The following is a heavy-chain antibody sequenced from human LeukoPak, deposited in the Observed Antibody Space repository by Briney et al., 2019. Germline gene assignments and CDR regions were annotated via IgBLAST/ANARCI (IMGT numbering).Heavy chain of an antibody. J-gene: IGHJ4*02. CDR1: GYTFTGYY. Sequence: ASVKVSCKASGYTFTGYYMHWVRQAPGQGLEWMGWINPNSGGTNYAQKFQGRVTMTRDTSISTAYMELSRLGSDDTAVYYCAGSYETMVRGVIMNWGQGTLVTVSS. CDR2: INPNSGGT. D-gene: IGHD3-10*01. V-gene: IGHV1-2*02. CDR3: AGSYETMVRGVIMN.